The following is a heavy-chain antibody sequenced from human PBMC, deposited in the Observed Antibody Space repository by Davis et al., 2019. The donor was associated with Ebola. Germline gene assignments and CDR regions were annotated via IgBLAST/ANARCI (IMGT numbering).Heavy chain of an antibody. CDR2: IIPIFGTA. CDR1: GGTFSSYA. CDR3: ARDSGKYQLLIGPFDY. J-gene: IGHJ4*02. Sequence: AASVKVSCKASGGTFSSYAISWVRQAPGQGLEWMGGIIPIFGTANYAQKFQGRVTITADKSTSTAYMELSSLRSEDTAVYYCARDSGKYQLLIGPFDYWGQGTLVTVSS. V-gene: IGHV1-69*06. D-gene: IGHD2-2*01.